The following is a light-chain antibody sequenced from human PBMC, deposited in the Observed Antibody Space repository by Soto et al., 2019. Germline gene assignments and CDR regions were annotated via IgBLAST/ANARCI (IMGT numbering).Light chain of an antibody. J-gene: IGKJ1*01. Sequence: EMVMTQSPATLSVSRGERATLSCRASQSVSSNLAWYQQKPGQAPRLLIYGASTRATGVPARLSGSGSGTEFTLTISSLQSEDFAVYYCQQNNNWWTFGQGAKV. CDR3: QQNNNWWT. CDR1: QSVSSN. V-gene: IGKV3-15*01. CDR2: GAS.